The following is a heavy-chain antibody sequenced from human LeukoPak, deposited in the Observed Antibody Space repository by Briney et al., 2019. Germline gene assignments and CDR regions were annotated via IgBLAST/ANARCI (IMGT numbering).Heavy chain of an antibody. Sequence: SETLSLTCTVSGGSISSYYWSWIRQPPGKGLEWIGYIYYSGSTNYNPSLKSRVTISVDTSKNQFSLKLSSVTAADTAVYYYAREGDILTVSDPYFDYWGQGTLVTVSS. V-gene: IGHV4-59*01. CDR3: AREGDILTVSDPYFDY. CDR2: IYYSGST. CDR1: GGSISSYY. D-gene: IGHD3-9*01. J-gene: IGHJ4*02.